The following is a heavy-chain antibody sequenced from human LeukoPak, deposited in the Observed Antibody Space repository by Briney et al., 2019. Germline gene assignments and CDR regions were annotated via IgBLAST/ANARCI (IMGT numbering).Heavy chain of an antibody. D-gene: IGHD6-19*01. V-gene: IGHV1-8*01. CDR2: MNPNSGNT. Sequence: ASVKVSCKASGYTFTSYDINWVRQATGQGLEWMGWMNPNSGNTGYAQKFQGRVTMTRNTSISTAYMELSSLRSEDTAVYYCARHQQWLGPRTPFDPWGQGTLVTVSS. CDR3: ARHQQWLGPRTPFDP. CDR1: GYTFTSYD. J-gene: IGHJ5*02.